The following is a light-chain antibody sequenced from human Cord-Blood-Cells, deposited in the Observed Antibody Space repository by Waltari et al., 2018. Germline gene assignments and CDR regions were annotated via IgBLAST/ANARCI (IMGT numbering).Light chain of an antibody. CDR1: SSDVGGYNY. J-gene: IGLJ2*01. Sequence: QSALTQPPSASGSPGQSVTISCTGTSSDVGGYNYVSWYQQHPGKAPKLMIYEVSNRPSGVPARFCGSKSGNTASLTVSGLQAEDEADYYCSSYAGSNNVVFGGGTKLTVL. CDR2: EVS. V-gene: IGLV2-8*01. CDR3: SSYAGSNNVV.